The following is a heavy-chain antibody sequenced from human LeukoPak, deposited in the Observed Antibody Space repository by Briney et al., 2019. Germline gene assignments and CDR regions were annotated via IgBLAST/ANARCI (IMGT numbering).Heavy chain of an antibody. CDR3: ALLSVALDI. V-gene: IGHV1-46*01. J-gene: IGHJ3*02. Sequence: GASVKVSCKASGYTFTSYYMHWVRQAPGQGLEWMGIISPSGGNTSYAQKFQGRVTMTRDTSTSTVYMELSSLGSEDTAVYYCALLSVALDIWGQGTMVTVSS. CDR2: ISPSGGNT. CDR1: GYTFTSYY. D-gene: IGHD3-16*02.